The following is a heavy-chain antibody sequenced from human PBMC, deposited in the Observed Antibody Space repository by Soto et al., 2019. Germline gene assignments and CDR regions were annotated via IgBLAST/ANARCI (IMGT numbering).Heavy chain of an antibody. Sequence: QVQLQESGPGLVKPSETLSLTCTVSGGSIDGRNCAWIRQPPGKGLEWLGYVYYDGGSSYNPSVKSRLTLSMDTSKSQFTLQLRSVTAAETAVYYCVRQGIGNLHGLVDVWGRGTTVTVSS. J-gene: IGHJ6*02. CDR1: GGSIDGRN. CDR2: VYYDGGS. D-gene: IGHD3-10*01. V-gene: IGHV4-59*08. CDR3: VRQGIGNLHGLVDV.